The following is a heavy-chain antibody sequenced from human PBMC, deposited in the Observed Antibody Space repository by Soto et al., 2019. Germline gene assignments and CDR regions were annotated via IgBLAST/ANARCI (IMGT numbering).Heavy chain of an antibody. CDR3: ARATVTTQLNDY. CDR1: GGSISSGGYY. J-gene: IGHJ4*02. Sequence: SETLSLTCTVSGGSISSGGYYWSWIRQHPGKGLEWIGYIYYSGSTYYNPSLKSRVTISVDTSKNQFSLKLSSVTAADTAVYYCARATVTTQLNDYWGQGTLVTVS. D-gene: IGHD4-17*01. CDR2: IYYSGST. V-gene: IGHV4-31*03.